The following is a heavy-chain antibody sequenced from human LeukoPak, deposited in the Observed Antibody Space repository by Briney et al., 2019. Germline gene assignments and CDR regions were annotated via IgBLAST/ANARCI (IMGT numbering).Heavy chain of an antibody. V-gene: IGHV5-51*01. CDR2: IYPGDSDT. CDR3: ARLVVVSAHFDY. CDR1: GYSFTSYW. Sequence: GESLQISYQGSGYSFTSYWIGWVRPMPGKGLEWMGIIYPGDSDTRYSPSFQGQVTISADKSISTAYLQWSSLKASDTAMYYCARLVVVSAHFDYWGQGTLVTVSS. D-gene: IGHD2-21*02. J-gene: IGHJ4*02.